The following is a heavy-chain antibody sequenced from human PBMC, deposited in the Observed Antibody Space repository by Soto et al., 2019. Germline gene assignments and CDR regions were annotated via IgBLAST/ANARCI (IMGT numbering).Heavy chain of an antibody. D-gene: IGHD3-3*01. CDR2: IYYSGST. Sequence: SETLSLTCTVSGGSISSGGYYWSWIRQHPGKGLEWIGYIYYSGSTYYNPSLKSRVTISVDTSKNQFSLKLSAVTAADTAVYYCARGPSYDFNDYWGQGTLVTVSS. J-gene: IGHJ4*02. V-gene: IGHV4-31*03. CDR3: ARGPSYDFNDY. CDR1: GGSISSGGYY.